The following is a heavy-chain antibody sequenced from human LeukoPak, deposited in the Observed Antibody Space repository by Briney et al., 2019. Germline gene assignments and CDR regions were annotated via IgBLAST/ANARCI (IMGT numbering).Heavy chain of an antibody. D-gene: IGHD6-19*01. Sequence: GESLKISCKGSGYSFTSYWIGWVRQMPGKGLEWMGIINPEDSDTTYSPSFQGQVTISADKSISIAYLQWSSLKASDTAMYYCARHRGIAVAGGAFDIWGQGTMVTVSS. CDR1: GYSFTSYW. V-gene: IGHV5-51*01. CDR3: ARHRGIAVAGGAFDI. CDR2: INPEDSDT. J-gene: IGHJ3*02.